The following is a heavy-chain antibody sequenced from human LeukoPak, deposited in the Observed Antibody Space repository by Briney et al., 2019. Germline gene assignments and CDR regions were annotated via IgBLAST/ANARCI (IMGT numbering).Heavy chain of an antibody. CDR3: ARDQDYYGSGSYSY. J-gene: IGHJ4*02. CDR1: GFTFSSYE. V-gene: IGHV3-48*03. CDR2: ISSSGSTI. D-gene: IGHD3-10*01. Sequence: GGSLRLSCAASGFTFSSYEMNWVRQAPGKGLEWVSYISSSGSTIYYADSAKGRFTISRDNAKNSLYLQMNSLRAEDTAVYYCARDQDYYGSGSYSYWGQGTLVTVSS.